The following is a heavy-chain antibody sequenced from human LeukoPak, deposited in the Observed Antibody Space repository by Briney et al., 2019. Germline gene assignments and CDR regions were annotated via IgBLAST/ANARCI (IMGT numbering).Heavy chain of an antibody. Sequence: KSGGSLRLSCVASGFTFSWFSMNWVRQAPGKGLEWVSSISSSSDYIYYADSLEGRFTISRDNARNSLYLHMDSLRAEDTAVYYCARLYCSTPSCYASDYWGQGTVVTVSS. J-gene: IGHJ4*02. CDR2: ISSSSDYI. D-gene: IGHD2-2*01. V-gene: IGHV3-21*01. CDR1: GFTFSWFS. CDR3: ARLYCSTPSCYASDY.